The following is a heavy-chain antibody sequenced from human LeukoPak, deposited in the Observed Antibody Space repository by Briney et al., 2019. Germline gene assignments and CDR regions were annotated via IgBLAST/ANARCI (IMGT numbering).Heavy chain of an antibody. V-gene: IGHV4-34*01. CDR1: GGSFSGYY. J-gene: IGHJ4*02. Sequence: PSETLSLTCAVYGGSFSGYYWSWIRQPPGKGLEWIGEINHSGSTNYNPSLKSRVTISVDTSKNQFSLKLSSVTAADTAVYYCAGRYSSGFDYWGQGTLVTVSS. CDR3: AGRYSSGFDY. D-gene: IGHD6-25*01. CDR2: INHSGST.